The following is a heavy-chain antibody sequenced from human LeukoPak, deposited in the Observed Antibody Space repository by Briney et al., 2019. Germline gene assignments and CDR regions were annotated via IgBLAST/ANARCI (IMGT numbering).Heavy chain of an antibody. CDR1: GGSISSGDYY. V-gene: IGHV4-61*05. CDR3: ASRDDSGPY. J-gene: IGHJ4*02. Sequence: PSQTLSLTCTVSGGSISSGDYYWGWMRQPPGKGLEWIGEVTHTGSTTYHLSLNSRVTISLDKSKTHFSLRVTSMTAADTAVYYCASRDDSGPYWGQGTLVTVSS. CDR2: VTHTGST. D-gene: IGHD4-17*01.